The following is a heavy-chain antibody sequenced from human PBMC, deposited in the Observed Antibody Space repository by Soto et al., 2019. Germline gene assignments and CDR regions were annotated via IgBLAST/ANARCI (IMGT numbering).Heavy chain of an antibody. CDR1: GGSISSSNW. V-gene: IGHV4-4*02. J-gene: IGHJ6*02. CDR2: ICHRGST. CDR3: AREDSSGWYGMDV. Sequence: QVQLQESGPGLVKPSGTLSLTCAVSGGSISSSNWWSWVRQPPGKGLEWIGEICHRGSTNYNPSLKSRVTISVDKSKNQFFLKLSSVTAADTAVYYCAREDSSGWYGMDVWGQGTTVTVS. D-gene: IGHD6-19*01.